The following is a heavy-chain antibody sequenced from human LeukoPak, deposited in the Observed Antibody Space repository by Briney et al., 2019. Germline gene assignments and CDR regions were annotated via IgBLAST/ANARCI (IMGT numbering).Heavy chain of an antibody. V-gene: IGHV4-30-2*01. D-gene: IGHD1-26*01. J-gene: IGHJ4*02. CDR1: GGSISSGGYS. CDR3: AREASPSGGPFDY. Sequence: SQTLSLTCAVSGGSISSGGYSWSWIRQPPGKGLEWIGYIYHSGSTYYNPSLKSRVTISVDRSKNQFSLKLSSVTAADTAVYYCAREASPSGGPFDYWGRGTLVTVSS. CDR2: IYHSGST.